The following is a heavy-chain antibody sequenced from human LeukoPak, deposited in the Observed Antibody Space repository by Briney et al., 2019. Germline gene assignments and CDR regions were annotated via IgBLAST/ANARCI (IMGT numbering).Heavy chain of an antibody. V-gene: IGHV1-69*04. Sequence: ASVKVSCKASGGTFSSYAISWVRQAPGQELEWMGRIIPILGIANYAQKFQGRVTITADKSTSTAYMELSSLRSEDTAVYYCARGRITMIVVVTVLDYWGQGTLVTVSS. CDR3: ARGRITMIVVVTVLDY. J-gene: IGHJ4*02. D-gene: IGHD3-22*01. CDR1: GGTFSSYA. CDR2: IIPILGIA.